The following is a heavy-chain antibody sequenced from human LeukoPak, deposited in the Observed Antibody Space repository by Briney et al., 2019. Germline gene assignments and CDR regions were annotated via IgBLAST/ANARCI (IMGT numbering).Heavy chain of an antibody. D-gene: IGHD4-23*01. CDR3: ARHPKMVTGSRRFDI. CDR1: GYSFASYW. J-gene: IGHJ3*02. V-gene: IGHV5-51*01. Sequence: GESLKIPCKGSGYSFASYWIGWVRQMPGKGLEWMGSVYPGDSDTRYSPSFQGQVTISADKSNSPAYLQWSSLTASDTAMYYCARHPKMVTGSRRFDIWGQKRLVTASS. CDR2: VYPGDSDT.